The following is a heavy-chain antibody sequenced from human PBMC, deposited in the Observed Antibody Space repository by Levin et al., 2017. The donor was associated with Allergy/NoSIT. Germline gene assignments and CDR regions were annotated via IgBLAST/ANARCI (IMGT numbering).Heavy chain of an antibody. CDR1: GFTFSSYA. V-gene: IGHV3-23*01. J-gene: IGHJ3*02. CDR2: ISGSGGST. D-gene: IGHD7-27*01. CDR3: AKDRSVNWGSEFGFNI. Sequence: GGSLRLSCAASGFTFSSYAMSWVRQAPGEGLEWVSVISGSGGSTFYADPVKGRFTISRDDSTNTLYLQMNSLRVEDTAVYYCAKDRSVNWGSEFGFNIRGQGTMVTVSS.